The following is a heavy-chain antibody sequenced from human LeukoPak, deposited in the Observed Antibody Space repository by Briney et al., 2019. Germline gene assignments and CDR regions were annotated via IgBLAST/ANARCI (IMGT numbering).Heavy chain of an antibody. V-gene: IGHV3-23*01. Sequence: GGSLRLSCAASGFTFSSYAMSWVRQAPGKELEWVSAISGSGGSTYYADSVKGRFTISRDNSKNTLYLQMNSLRAEETAVYYCAKDSQWLVPQGFDYWGQGTLVTVSS. CDR2: ISGSGGST. CDR3: AKDSQWLVPQGFDY. J-gene: IGHJ4*02. D-gene: IGHD6-19*01. CDR1: GFTFSSYA.